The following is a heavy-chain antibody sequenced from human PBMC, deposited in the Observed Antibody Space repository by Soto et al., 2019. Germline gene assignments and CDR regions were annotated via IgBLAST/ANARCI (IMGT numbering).Heavy chain of an antibody. Sequence: ASVKVSCKVSGYTLTELSMHWVRQAPGKGLEWMGGFDPEDGETIYAQKFQGRVTMTEDTSTDTAYMELSSLRSEDTAVYYCATILGYCSSTSCPFDYWGQGTLVTFSS. J-gene: IGHJ4*02. CDR3: ATILGYCSSTSCPFDY. CDR2: FDPEDGET. CDR1: GYTLTELS. V-gene: IGHV1-24*01. D-gene: IGHD2-2*01.